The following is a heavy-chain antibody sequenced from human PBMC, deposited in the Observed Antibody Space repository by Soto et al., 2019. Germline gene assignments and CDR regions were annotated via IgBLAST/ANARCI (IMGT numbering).Heavy chain of an antibody. J-gene: IGHJ6*03. V-gene: IGHV4-31*03. CDR1: DGSIGSGGYY. Sequence: PSETMSLTCTVADGSIGSGGYYWSWIRQHPGKGLEWIGYIYYSGSTYYNPSLKSRVTISVDTSKNQFSLKLSSLRSEDTAVYYCAAPRGAFTGGNYYMDVWGKGTTVTVSS. CDR2: IYYSGST. CDR3: AAPRGAFTGGNYYMDV. D-gene: IGHD1-1*01.